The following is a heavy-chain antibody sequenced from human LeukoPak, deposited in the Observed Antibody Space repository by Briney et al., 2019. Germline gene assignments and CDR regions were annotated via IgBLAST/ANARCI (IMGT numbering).Heavy chain of an antibody. CDR2: IDGSGDNT. V-gene: IGHV3-23*01. D-gene: IGHD4-17*01. CDR3: AKADSYGGNSQLFDF. J-gene: IGHJ5*01. Sequence: GGSLRLSCAASGFTFNTYAMHWVRQAPGKGLEWVSGIDGSGDNTYYAGSVKGRVTISRDNFKDTLLLQMKSLRAEDTAVYYCAKADSYGGNSQLFDFWGQGTLVTVSS. CDR1: GFTFNTYA.